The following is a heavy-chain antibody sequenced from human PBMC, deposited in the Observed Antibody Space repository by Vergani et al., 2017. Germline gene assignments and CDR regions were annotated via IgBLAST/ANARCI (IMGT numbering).Heavy chain of an antibody. CDR3: ARATRTGGGYYYGSGETYYYYYMDV. J-gene: IGHJ6*03. V-gene: IGHV5-10-1*03. Sequence: EVQLVQSGAEVKKPGESLRISCKGSGYSFTSYWISWVRQMPGKGLEWMGRIDPSDSYTNYSPSFQGHVTISADKSISTAYLQWSSLKASDTAMYYCARATRTGGGYYYGSGETYYYYYMDVWGKGTTVTVSS. D-gene: IGHD3-10*01. CDR1: GYSFTSYW. CDR2: IDPSDSYT.